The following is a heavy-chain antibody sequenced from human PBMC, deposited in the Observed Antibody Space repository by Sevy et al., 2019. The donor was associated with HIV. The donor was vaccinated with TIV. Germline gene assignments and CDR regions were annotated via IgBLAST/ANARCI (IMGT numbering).Heavy chain of an antibody. D-gene: IGHD3-22*01. CDR2: IIPIFGTA. V-gene: IGHV1-69*13. CDR1: GGTFSSYA. Sequence: ASVKVSCKASGGTFSSYAIIWVRQAPGQGLEWMGGIIPIFGTANYAQKFQGRVTITADESTSTAYMELSSLRSEDTAVYYCARSHLYYYDSSGYYPFDYWGQGTLVTVSS. CDR3: ARSHLYYYDSSGYYPFDY. J-gene: IGHJ4*02.